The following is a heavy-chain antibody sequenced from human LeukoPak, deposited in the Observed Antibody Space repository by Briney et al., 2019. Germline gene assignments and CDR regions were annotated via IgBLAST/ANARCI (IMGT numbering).Heavy chain of an antibody. J-gene: IGHJ3*02. Sequence: ASVKVSCKASGYTFTGYYMHWVRQAPGQGLEWMGWINPNSGGTNYAQKFQGRVTMTRDTSISTAYMELSRLRSDDTAVYYCARATTYYYDSSGYLDAFDIWGQGTMVTVSS. CDR1: GYTFTGYY. V-gene: IGHV1-2*02. CDR2: INPNSGGT. D-gene: IGHD3-22*01. CDR3: ARATTYYYDSSGYLDAFDI.